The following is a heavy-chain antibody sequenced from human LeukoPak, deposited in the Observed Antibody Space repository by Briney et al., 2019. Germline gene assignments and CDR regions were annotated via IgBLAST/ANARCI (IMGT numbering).Heavy chain of an antibody. Sequence: PGGSLRLSCAASGFTFSSYAMHWVRQAPGKGLEYVSAISSNGGSTYYANSVKGRFTISRDNSKNTLYLQMGSLRAEDMAVYYCARALATVVWWLRGPREDESIDYWGQGTLVTVSS. CDR1: GFTFSSYA. D-gene: IGHD5-12*01. CDR2: ISSNGGST. CDR3: ARALATVVWWLRGPREDESIDY. V-gene: IGHV3-64*01. J-gene: IGHJ4*02.